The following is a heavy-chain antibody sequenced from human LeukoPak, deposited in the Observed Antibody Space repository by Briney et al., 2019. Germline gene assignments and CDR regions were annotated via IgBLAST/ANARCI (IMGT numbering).Heavy chain of an antibody. Sequence: GGSLRLSCAASGFTFSIYGMHWVRQAPGKGLEWVAFIRYDGSNKHYADSVKGRFTISRDNSKNTLYLQMNSLRAEDTAVYYCARDKAAAGTMDYWGQGTLVTVSS. J-gene: IGHJ4*02. V-gene: IGHV3-30*02. CDR3: ARDKAAAGTMDY. CDR1: GFTFSIYG. CDR2: IRYDGSNK. D-gene: IGHD6-13*01.